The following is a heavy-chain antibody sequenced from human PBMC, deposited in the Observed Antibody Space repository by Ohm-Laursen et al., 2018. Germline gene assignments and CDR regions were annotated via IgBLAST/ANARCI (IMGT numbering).Heavy chain of an antibody. D-gene: IGHD3-22*01. J-gene: IGHJ4*02. Sequence: SETLSLTCTVSGVSVSTYYWNWIRQPAGKGLEWIGRISSSGNTNYNPSLKSRVTMSVDTSKNQFSLKLSSSTDADTAVYYCAREGKSDDSTGYFLGYWGPGTLVTVSS. CDR2: ISSSGNT. CDR3: AREGKSDDSTGYFLGY. CDR1: GVSVSTYY. V-gene: IGHV4-4*07.